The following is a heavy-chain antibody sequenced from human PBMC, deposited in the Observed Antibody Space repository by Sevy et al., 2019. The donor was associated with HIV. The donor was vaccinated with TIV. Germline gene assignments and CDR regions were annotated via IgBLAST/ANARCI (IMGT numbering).Heavy chain of an antibody. V-gene: IGHV3-20*04. CDR3: ARGFCTNGVCESYYYDMDV. J-gene: IGHJ6*02. CDR1: GFTFDDYG. Sequence: GGSLRLSCAASGFTFDDYGMSWVRQAPGKGLEWVSGINWNGRSTGYGDSVKGRFTISRDNAKKSLYLQMNSLRAEDTALYYCARGFCTNGVCESYYYDMDVWGQGTSVTVSS. CDR2: INWNGRST. D-gene: IGHD2-8*01.